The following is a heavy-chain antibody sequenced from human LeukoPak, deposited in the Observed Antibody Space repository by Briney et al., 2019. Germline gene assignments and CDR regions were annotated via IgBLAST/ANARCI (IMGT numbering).Heavy chain of an antibody. V-gene: IGHV4-30-4*01. Sequence: SETLSLTCTVSGGSISSGDYYWSWIRQPPGKGLERIGYIYYSGSTYYNPSLKSRVTISVDTSKNQFSLKLSSVTAADTAVYYCARDGPDILTGYYFFDYWGQGTLVTVSS. CDR1: GGSISSGDYY. J-gene: IGHJ4*02. CDR3: ARDGPDILTGYYFFDY. CDR2: IYYSGST. D-gene: IGHD3-9*01.